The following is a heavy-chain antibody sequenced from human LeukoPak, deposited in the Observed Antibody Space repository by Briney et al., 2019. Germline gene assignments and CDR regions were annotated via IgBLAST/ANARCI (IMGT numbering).Heavy chain of an antibody. CDR3: ARGGMRYVDWLLN. CDR1: GGTFSSYA. V-gene: IGHV1-69*06. CDR2: IIPIFGTA. Sequence: GASVKVSCKASGGTFSSYAISWVRQAPGQGLEWMGGIIPIFGTANYSNKFQGRGTITAHKSTNTAYMEPRSLRSDDTAVYHCARGGMRYVDWLLNWGQGTLVTVSS. J-gene: IGHJ4*02. D-gene: IGHD3-9*01.